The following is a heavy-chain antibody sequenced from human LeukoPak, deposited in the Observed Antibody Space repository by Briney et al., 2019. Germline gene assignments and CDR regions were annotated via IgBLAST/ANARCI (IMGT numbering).Heavy chain of an antibody. D-gene: IGHD3-10*01. V-gene: IGHV3-7*03. Sequence: GGSLRLSCAASGFTFSSYWMSWVRQAPGKGLEWVANIKKDGSEKYYVDSVKGRFTISRDNAKTSLYLQMDSLKTEDTAVYYCTGNYYGSGSYADFDYWGQGTLVTVSS. CDR2: IKKDGSEK. CDR3: TGNYYGSGSYADFDY. CDR1: GFTFSSYW. J-gene: IGHJ4*02.